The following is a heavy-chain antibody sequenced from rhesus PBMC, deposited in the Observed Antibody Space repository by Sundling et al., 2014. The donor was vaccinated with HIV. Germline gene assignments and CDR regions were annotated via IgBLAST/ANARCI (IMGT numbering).Heavy chain of an antibody. V-gene: IGHV3-103*01. CDR2: VGTATST. D-gene: IGHD5-12*01. Sequence: ELQLVESGGGLAKPGGSLRLTCTASGFIFSSYAIHWVRQAPGKGLEWVSGVGTATSTYYADSVKGRFTISRDNSKNTVSLQMNSLRLEDTALYYCARVANAVKGRGLDSWGQGVVVTVSS. CDR1: GFIFSSYA. J-gene: IGHJ6*01. CDR3: ARVANAVKGRGLDS.